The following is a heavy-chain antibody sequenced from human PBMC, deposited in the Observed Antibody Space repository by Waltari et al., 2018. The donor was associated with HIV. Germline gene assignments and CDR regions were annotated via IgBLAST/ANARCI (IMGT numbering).Heavy chain of an antibody. CDR2: INSYVSTR. CDR1: ASSVYNHS. D-gene: IGHD3-16*01. J-gene: IGHJ4*02. Sequence: VQLLESGGASIETGGSLRPSCAAPASSVYNHSTHWARQGPGKGLDRIARINSYVSTREYADAVKGRFVISRDNGRNTVYLQLNSLRVEDTAVYFCARASHYFEFSTFDGDYYFDLWSLGTRVAVSS. CDR3: ARASHYFEFSTFDGDYYFDL. V-gene: IGHV3-74*01.